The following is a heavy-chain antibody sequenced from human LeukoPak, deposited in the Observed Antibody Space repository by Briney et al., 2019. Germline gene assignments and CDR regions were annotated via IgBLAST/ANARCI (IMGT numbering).Heavy chain of an antibody. V-gene: IGHV4-61*01. CDR2: IYYSGST. J-gene: IGHJ2*01. CDR3: ARHTDLYGDYNSVSWYFDL. D-gene: IGHD4-17*01. Sequence: TASETLSLTCTVSGGSVSSGSYYWSWIRQPPGKGLEWIGYIYYSGSTNYNPSLKSRVTISVDTSKNQFSLKLSSVTAADTAVYYCARHTDLYGDYNSVSWYFDLWGRGTLVTVSS. CDR1: GGSVSSGSYY.